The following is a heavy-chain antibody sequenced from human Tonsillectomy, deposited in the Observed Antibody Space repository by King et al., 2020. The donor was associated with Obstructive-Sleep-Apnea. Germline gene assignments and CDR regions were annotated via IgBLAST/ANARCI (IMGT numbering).Heavy chain of an antibody. J-gene: IGHJ6*02. CDR3: ARVGIVGPTRFDYYGLDV. V-gene: IGHV4-30-4*01. Sequence: VQLQESGPGLVKPSQTLSLTCTVSGGSISSRSYYWSWIRQPPGEGLEWIGFIYYTGSTYYNPSVKGRVSISVDTSKNQFSLGLSSVTAADTAVYYCARVGIVGPTRFDYYGLDVWGQGTTVTVSS. D-gene: IGHD1-26*01. CDR1: GGSISSRSYY. CDR2: IYYTGST.